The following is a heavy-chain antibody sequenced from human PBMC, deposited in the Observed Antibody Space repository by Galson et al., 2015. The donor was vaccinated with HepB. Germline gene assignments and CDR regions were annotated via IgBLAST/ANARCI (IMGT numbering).Heavy chain of an antibody. CDR1: GFTFSSYT. CDR3: AKLLNH. J-gene: IGHJ4*02. CDR2: FSGTGSGT. V-gene: IGHV3-23*01. Sequence: SLRLSCAASGFTFSSYTMSWVRQAPGKGLEWVSSFSGTGSGTHYADSVKGRFTVSRDNSKNTLYLQMNSLRAEDTAVYYCAKLLNHWGQGTLVTVSS.